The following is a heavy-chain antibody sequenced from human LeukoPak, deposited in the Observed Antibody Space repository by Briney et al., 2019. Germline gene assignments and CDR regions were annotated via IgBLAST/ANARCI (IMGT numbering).Heavy chain of an antibody. CDR2: ISSSGSTI. Sequence: GGSLRLSCAASGFTFSSYEMNWVRQAPGKGLEWVSYISSSGSTIYYADSVKGRFTISRDNAKNSLYLQMNSLRAEDTAVYYCARTDYDSSGYCHYWGQGTLVTVSS. J-gene: IGHJ4*02. CDR1: GFTFSSYE. D-gene: IGHD3-22*01. CDR3: ARTDYDSSGYCHY. V-gene: IGHV3-48*03.